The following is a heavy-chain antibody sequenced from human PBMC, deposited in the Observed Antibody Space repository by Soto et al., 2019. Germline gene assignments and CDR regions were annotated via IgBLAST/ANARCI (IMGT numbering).Heavy chain of an antibody. CDR3: ARGRYGDY. D-gene: IGHD1-1*01. CDR2: ISAHNGNT. J-gene: IGHJ4*02. CDR1: GYTFTSYG. Sequence: QVHLVQSGAEVKKPGASVKVSCKASGYTFTSYGITWVRQAPGQGLEWMGWISAHNGNTDYAQKLQGRVIVTRDTSPSTASTELRSLRSDVTAVYYWARGRYGDYWGQGALVTVSS. V-gene: IGHV1-18*01.